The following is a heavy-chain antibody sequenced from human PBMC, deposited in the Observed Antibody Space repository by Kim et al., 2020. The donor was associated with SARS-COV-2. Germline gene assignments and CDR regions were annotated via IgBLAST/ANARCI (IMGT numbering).Heavy chain of an antibody. CDR3: ERQVDTNRWYRLDY. J-gene: IGHJ4*02. D-gene: IGHD6-13*01. V-gene: IGHV4-39*01. Sequence: NPSPKSRVTISVDTSKSQFSLNLNSVTAADTAVYDCERQVDTNRWYRLDYWGQGTLVTVSS.